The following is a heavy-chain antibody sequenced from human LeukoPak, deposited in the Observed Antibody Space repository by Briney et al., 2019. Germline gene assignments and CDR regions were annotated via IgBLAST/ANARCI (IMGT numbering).Heavy chain of an antibody. CDR1: GGSLSSSSYY. V-gene: IGHV4-39*07. CDR2: IYYSWCT. J-gene: IGHJ3*02. Sequence: PSETLSLTCTVSGGSLSSSSYYWGWIRHPPGKGLEWIGSIYYSWCTYYNPSLKSRVTISVDTSKNQFSLKLSSVTAADTAVYYCARTDTDAFDIWGQGTMVTVSS. CDR3: ARTDTDAFDI.